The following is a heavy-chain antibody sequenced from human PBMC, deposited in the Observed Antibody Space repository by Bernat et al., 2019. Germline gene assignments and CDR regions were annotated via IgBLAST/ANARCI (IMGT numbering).Heavy chain of an antibody. CDR1: GGSFSGYQ. J-gene: IGHJ4*02. Sequence: QVQLQQWGAGLLKPSETLSLKCGVYGGSFSGYQWSWIRQPPGKGLEWIGEIDHSGSTKYNPSLMSRVTISVDISKHQFSLKLNSVTAADTAVYYCASLYYGSGTYPNAGYWGQGTLVTVSS. CDR2: IDHSGST. CDR3: ASLYYGSGTYPNAGY. D-gene: IGHD3-10*01. V-gene: IGHV4-34*01.